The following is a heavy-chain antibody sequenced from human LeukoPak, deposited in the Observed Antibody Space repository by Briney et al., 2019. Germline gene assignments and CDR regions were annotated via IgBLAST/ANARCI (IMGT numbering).Heavy chain of an antibody. CDR2: ISHHGSDI. Sequence: GGSLRLSCAASGFTFTSCGMHWVRQAPGKGLEWVAVISHHGSDIYYADSVKGRFTISRDNSKNMLYLLMNSLRPEDTAVYYCTTVTGVGGARRGGQGTLVTVSS. CDR3: TTVTGVGGARR. V-gene: IGHV3-30*03. D-gene: IGHD1-26*01. J-gene: IGHJ4*02. CDR1: GFTFTSCG.